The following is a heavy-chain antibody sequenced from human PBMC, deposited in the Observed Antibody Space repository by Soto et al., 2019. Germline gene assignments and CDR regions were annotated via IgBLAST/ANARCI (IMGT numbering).Heavy chain of an antibody. CDR1: GLTVSGNY. CDR2: IYSDGST. V-gene: IGHV3-53*01. Sequence: EVQLVESGGGLIHPGGSLRLSCAASGLTVSGNYMGWVRQAPGKGLEWVSGIYSDGSTIYADSVKGRFTIFRDNSKNTLYLQMNSLRAEDTAAYHCARASSRWGSEAAYWGQGTLVTVSS. J-gene: IGHJ4*02. CDR3: ARASSRWGSEAAY. D-gene: IGHD7-27*01.